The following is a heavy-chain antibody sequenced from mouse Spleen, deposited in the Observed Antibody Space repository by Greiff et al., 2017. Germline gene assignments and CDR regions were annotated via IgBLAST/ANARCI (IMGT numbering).Heavy chain of an antibody. CDR2: IHPNSGST. J-gene: IGHJ2*01. Sequence: VQLQQPGAELVKPGASVKLSCKASGYTFTSYWMHWVKQRPGQGLEWIGMIHPNSGSTNYNEKFKSKATLTVDKSSSTAYMQLSSLTSEDSAVYYCARRGPITTVVDSDYWGQGTTLTVSS. D-gene: IGHD1-1*01. CDR3: ARRGPITTVVDSDY. V-gene: IGHV1-64*01. CDR1: GYTFTSYW.